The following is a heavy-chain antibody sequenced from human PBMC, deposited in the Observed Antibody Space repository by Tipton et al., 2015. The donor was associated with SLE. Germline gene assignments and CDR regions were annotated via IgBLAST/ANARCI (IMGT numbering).Heavy chain of an antibody. D-gene: IGHD1-26*01. Sequence: TLSLTCTVSSDSFGTVGYYWSWIRQHPAKGLEWIGHIYYSGSTYYNPSLGGRVSISQDTSKSQFSLKLTSVTAADTAVYYCASADWDIRYFDLWGRGTLVSVSS. CDR1: SDSFGTVGYY. CDR3: ASADWDIRYFDL. V-gene: IGHV4-31*03. CDR2: IYYSGST. J-gene: IGHJ2*01.